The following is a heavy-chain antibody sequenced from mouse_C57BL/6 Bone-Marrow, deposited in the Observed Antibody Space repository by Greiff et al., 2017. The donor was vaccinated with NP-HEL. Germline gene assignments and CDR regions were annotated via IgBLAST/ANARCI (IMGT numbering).Heavy chain of an antibody. Sequence: QVQLQQPGAELVKPGASVKLSCKASGYTFTTYWMQWVKQRPGQGLEWIGEIDPSDSYTNYNQKFKGKATLTVYTSSSTAYMQLSSLTSDDSAVYYCARKAYYGRSYEFAYWGQGTLVTVSA. CDR3: ARKAYYGRSYEFAY. J-gene: IGHJ3*01. D-gene: IGHD1-1*01. V-gene: IGHV1-50*01. CDR2: IDPSDSYT. CDR1: GYTFTTYW.